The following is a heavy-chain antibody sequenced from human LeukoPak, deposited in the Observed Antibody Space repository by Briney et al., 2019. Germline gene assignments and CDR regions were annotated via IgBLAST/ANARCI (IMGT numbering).Heavy chain of an antibody. CDR2: INHSGST. J-gene: IGHJ6*03. CDR3: ARGHITIFGVVIDYMDV. D-gene: IGHD3-3*01. CDR1: GGSFSGYS. Sequence: SETLSLTCAVYGGSFSGYSWSWVRQPPGKGLEWIGEINHSGSTNYNPSLKSRVTISVDTSKNQFSLKLSSVTVADTAVYYCARGHITIFGVVIDYMDVWGKGTTVTVSS. V-gene: IGHV4-34*01.